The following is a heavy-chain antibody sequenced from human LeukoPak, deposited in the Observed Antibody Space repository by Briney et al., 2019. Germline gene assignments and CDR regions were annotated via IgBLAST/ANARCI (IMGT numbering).Heavy chain of an antibody. CDR2: ISGSGGST. J-gene: IGHJ4*02. D-gene: IGHD6-19*01. CDR1: GFTFSSYA. CDR3: AKQLWWLVPGPLSDY. Sequence: PGGSLRLSCAASGFTFSSYAMSWVRQAPGKRLEWVSAISGSGGSTYYADSVKGRFTISRDNSKNTQYLQMNSLRAEDTAVYYCAKQLWWLVPGPLSDYWGQGTLVTVSS. V-gene: IGHV3-23*01.